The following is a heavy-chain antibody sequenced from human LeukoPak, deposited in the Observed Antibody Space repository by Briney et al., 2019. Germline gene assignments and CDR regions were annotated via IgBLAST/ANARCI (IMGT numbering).Heavy chain of an antibody. J-gene: IGHJ5*02. D-gene: IGHD2-2*01. CDR3: ARVPDITARPCDT. CDR1: GGFFSGYY. V-gene: IGHV4-34*01. Sequence: SETLSLTCAGCGGFFSGYYWTLIRQTRGKGLAGIGEISHTGLTGSNPSLKSRVTIFVDSSKKQFSLRMTSVTAADTGVYYCARVPDITARPCDTWGPGTLVTVSS. CDR2: ISHTGLT.